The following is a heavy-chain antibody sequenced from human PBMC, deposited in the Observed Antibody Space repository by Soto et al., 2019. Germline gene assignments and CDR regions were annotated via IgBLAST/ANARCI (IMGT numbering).Heavy chain of an antibody. CDR3: AKSLNYDFWSGNYGMDV. CDR1: GFTFSSYG. J-gene: IGHJ6*02. CDR2: ISYDGSNK. V-gene: IGHV3-30*18. D-gene: IGHD3-3*01. Sequence: PGGSLRLSCAASGFTFSSYGMHWVRQAPGKGLEWVAVISYDGSNKYYADSVKGRFTISRDDSKNTLYLQMNSLRAEDTAVYYCAKSLNYDFWSGNYGMDVWGQGTTVTVSS.